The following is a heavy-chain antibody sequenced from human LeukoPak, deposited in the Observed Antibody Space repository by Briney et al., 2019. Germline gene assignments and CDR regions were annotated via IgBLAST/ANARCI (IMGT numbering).Heavy chain of an antibody. CDR3: ARSANWGCVD. D-gene: IGHD7-27*01. V-gene: IGHV3-74*01. J-gene: IGHJ4*02. CDR2: VHRDGCSA. CDR1: GFTFSSYW. Sequence: PGGSLRLFCAPSGFTFSSYWMFWVGRAPGKGLVWVSRVHRDGCSATHADSGQGRFTLTRNHAKHTMYLQMNSLRAEDTAVYYCARSANWGCVDWGQGTLVTVSS.